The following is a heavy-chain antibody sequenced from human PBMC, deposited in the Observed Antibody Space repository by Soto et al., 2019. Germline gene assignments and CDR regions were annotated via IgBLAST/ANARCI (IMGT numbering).Heavy chain of an antibody. CDR2: IWYDGSNK. J-gene: IGHJ4*02. Sequence: GGSLRLSCAASGFTFSSYGMHWVRQAPGKGLEWVAVIWYDGSNKYYADSVKGRFTISRDNSKNTLYLQMNSLRAEDTAGYYCARGDYDFWSGYPPNYWGQGTLVTVSS. CDR3: ARGDYDFWSGYPPNY. D-gene: IGHD3-3*01. V-gene: IGHV3-33*01. CDR1: GFTFSSYG.